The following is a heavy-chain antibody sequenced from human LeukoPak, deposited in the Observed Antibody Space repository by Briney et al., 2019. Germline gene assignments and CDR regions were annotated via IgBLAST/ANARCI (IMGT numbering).Heavy chain of an antibody. Sequence: ASVKVSCKASGYTFTDYYMHWVRQAPGQGLEWMGRINPNSGGTNYAQKFQGRVTMTRDTSISTAYMELSRLRSDDTAVYYCASLSIVVVPAATGLDVWGQGTTVTVSS. D-gene: IGHD2-2*01. CDR2: INPNSGGT. J-gene: IGHJ6*02. CDR1: GYTFTDYY. V-gene: IGHV1-2*06. CDR3: ASLSIVVVPAATGLDV.